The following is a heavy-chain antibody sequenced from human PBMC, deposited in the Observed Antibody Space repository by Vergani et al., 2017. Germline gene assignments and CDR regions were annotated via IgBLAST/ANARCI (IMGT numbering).Heavy chain of an antibody. J-gene: IGHJ4*02. Sequence: QVQLQESGPGLLKPSETLSLTCAVYGGSFSGYYWSWIRQPPGKAQEWIGEINHSGSTNYNPSHKSRVTISVDTSQNQFSLKLSSVTAADTAVYYCARTPYGSGNPPSLHYFDYWGQGTLVTVSS. CDR1: GGSFSGYY. V-gene: IGHV4-34*01. CDR3: ARTPYGSGNPPSLHYFDY. CDR2: INHSGST. D-gene: IGHD3-10*01.